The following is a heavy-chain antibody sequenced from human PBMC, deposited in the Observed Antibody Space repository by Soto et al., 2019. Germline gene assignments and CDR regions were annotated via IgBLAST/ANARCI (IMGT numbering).Heavy chain of an antibody. Sequence: PSETLSLTCAVSGGSISSSNWWSWVRQPPGKGLEWIGEIYHSGSTNYNPSLKSRVTISVDKSKNQFSLKLSSVTAADTAVYYCARAFGVVIISRWFDPWGQGTLVTVPS. V-gene: IGHV4-4*02. CDR1: GGSISSSNW. J-gene: IGHJ5*02. CDR2: IYHSGST. D-gene: IGHD3-3*01. CDR3: ARAFGVVIISRWFDP.